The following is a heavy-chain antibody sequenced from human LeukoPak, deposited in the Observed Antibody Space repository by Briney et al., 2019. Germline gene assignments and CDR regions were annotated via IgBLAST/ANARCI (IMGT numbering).Heavy chain of an antibody. CDR1: GFTFTTYW. CDR3: ARSGSDFDY. D-gene: IGHD1-26*01. Sequence: GGSLRPSCAASGFTFTTYWMSWVRQAPEKGLEWVANIKEDGSEIHYVDSVKGRFTISRDNAENSLYLQMDSLRAEDTAVYYCARSGSDFDYWGQGTLVTVSS. J-gene: IGHJ4*02. V-gene: IGHV3-7*01. CDR2: IKEDGSEI.